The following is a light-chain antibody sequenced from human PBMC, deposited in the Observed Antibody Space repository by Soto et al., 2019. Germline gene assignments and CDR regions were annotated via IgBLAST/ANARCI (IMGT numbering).Light chain of an antibody. CDR1: QNVRFY. CDR2: DAS. V-gene: IGKV3-11*01. J-gene: IGKJ1*01. Sequence: EIVLTQSPATLSLPPGERATLSCRASQNVRFYLAWYQQKPGQTPRLLIYDASKRASGIPARFSGSGSGTDFTLTISSLEPEDFAVYYCQQRTNWSWTFGRGTKVEVK. CDR3: QQRTNWSWT.